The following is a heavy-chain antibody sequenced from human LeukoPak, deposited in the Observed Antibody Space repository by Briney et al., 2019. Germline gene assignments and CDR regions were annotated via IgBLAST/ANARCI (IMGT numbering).Heavy chain of an antibody. D-gene: IGHD2-2*02. Sequence: SETLSLTCTVSGGSISSYYWSWIRQPPGKGLEWIGYIYYSGSTNYNPSLKSRVTISVDTSKNQFSLKLSSVTAADTAVYYCARGRPPTYGAYPDNWFDPWGQGALVTVSS. J-gene: IGHJ5*02. V-gene: IGHV4-59*01. CDR3: ARGRPPTYGAYPDNWFDP. CDR1: GGSISSYY. CDR2: IYYSGST.